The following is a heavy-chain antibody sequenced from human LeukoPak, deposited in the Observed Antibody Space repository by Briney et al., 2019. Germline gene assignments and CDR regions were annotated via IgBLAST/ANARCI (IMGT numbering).Heavy chain of an antibody. D-gene: IGHD3-10*01. J-gene: IGHJ3*02. Sequence: GGSLRLSCAASGFAFSDYWMSWVRQAPGKGLEWVSSISSSSSYIYYADSVKGRFTISRDNAKNSLYLQMNSLGAEDTAVYYCARENGSGSYYNDAFDIRGQGTMVTVSS. CDR2: ISSSSSYI. CDR3: ARENGSGSYYNDAFDI. V-gene: IGHV3-21*01. CDR1: GFAFSDYW.